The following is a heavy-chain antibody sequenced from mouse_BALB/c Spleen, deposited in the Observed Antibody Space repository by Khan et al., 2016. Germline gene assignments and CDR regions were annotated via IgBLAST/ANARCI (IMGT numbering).Heavy chain of an antibody. V-gene: IGHV14-3*02. D-gene: IGHD2-4*01. CDR1: GFNIKDTY. CDR3: ARSPYDYDVGFAY. Sequence: EVQLQESGAELVKPGASVKLSCTASGFNIKDTYMHWVKQRPEQGLEWIGRIDPANGNTKYDPKFQGKATITADPSSNTAYLQLSSLTSEDTAVYYCARSPYDYDVGFAYWGQGTLVTVSA. CDR2: IDPANGNT. J-gene: IGHJ3*01.